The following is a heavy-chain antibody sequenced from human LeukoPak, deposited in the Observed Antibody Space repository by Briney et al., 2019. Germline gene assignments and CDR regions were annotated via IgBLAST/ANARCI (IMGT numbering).Heavy chain of an antibody. CDR1: GYIFTGYY. D-gene: IGHD1-1*01. J-gene: IGHJ4*02. Sequence: ASVKVSCKASGYIFTGYYMHWVRQATGQGLEWMGWMNPKSGNTGYAQKFQGRVTMTRDTSTNTAYMELHSLRSEDTAVYYCARGYSPTIRTTGNDYWGQGTLVTVSS. CDR3: ARGYSPTIRTTGNDY. V-gene: IGHV1-8*02. CDR2: MNPKSGNT.